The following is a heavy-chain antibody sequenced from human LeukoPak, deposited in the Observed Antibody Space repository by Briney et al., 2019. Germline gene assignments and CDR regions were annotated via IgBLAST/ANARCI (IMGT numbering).Heavy chain of an antibody. J-gene: IGHJ3*02. V-gene: IGHV3-48*03. CDR3: AKDYNWGSSSAFDI. Sequence: PGGSLRLSCAASGFTFSSYEMNWVRQAPGKGLEWVSYISSSGSTIYYADSVKGRFTISRDNSKNTLYLQMNSLRAEDTAVYYCAKDYNWGSSSAFDIWGQGTMVTVSS. CDR2: ISSSGSTI. CDR1: GFTFSSYE. D-gene: IGHD7-27*01.